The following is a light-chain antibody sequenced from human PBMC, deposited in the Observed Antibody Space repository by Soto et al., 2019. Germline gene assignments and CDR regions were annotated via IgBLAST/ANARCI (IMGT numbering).Light chain of an antibody. Sequence: QSVLTQPPSVSGAPGQTITISCTGSSSNIGAGYDVHWYQQLPGRAPKLLIYGNNNRPSGVPDRFSGSKSGMSASLAITGLQAADEANYYCQSYDNSLSGSRVFGGGTKVTVL. CDR1: SSNIGAGYD. J-gene: IGLJ3*02. V-gene: IGLV1-40*01. CDR3: QSYDNSLSGSRV. CDR2: GNN.